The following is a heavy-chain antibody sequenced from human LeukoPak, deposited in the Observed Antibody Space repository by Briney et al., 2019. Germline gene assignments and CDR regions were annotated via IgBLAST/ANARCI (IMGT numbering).Heavy chain of an antibody. Sequence: PSETLSLTCTVSGGSISSYYWSWIRQPPGKGLEWIGYIYYSGSTNYNPSLKSRVTISVDTSKNQFSLKLSSVTAADTAVYYCARELPSSGYYPRWGALDIWGQGTMVTVSS. CDR2: IYYSGST. CDR1: GGSISSYY. CDR3: ARELPSSGYYPRWGALDI. J-gene: IGHJ3*02. D-gene: IGHD3-22*01. V-gene: IGHV4-59*01.